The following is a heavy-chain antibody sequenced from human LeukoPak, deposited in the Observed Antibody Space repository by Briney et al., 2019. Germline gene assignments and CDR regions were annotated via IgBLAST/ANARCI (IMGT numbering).Heavy chain of an antibody. D-gene: IGHD2-2*01. V-gene: IGHV3-23*01. J-gene: IGHJ4*02. Sequence: GGSLRLSCGVSGFTFSDYWMNWVRQAPGKGLEWVASIGGSGATTFYTDSVRGRFTISRDNSKNTLFLQMNSLRAEDTAVYYCAKGESQPKYYFDYWGQGTLVTVSS. CDR3: AKGESQPKYYFDY. CDR1: GFTFSDYW. CDR2: IGGSGATT.